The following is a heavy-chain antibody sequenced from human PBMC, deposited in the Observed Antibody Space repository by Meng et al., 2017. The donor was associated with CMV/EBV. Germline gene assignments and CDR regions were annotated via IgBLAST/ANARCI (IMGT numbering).Heavy chain of an antibody. J-gene: IGHJ3*02. V-gene: IGHV3-30-3*01. CDR2: ISYDGSNK. CDR1: GFTFSSYA. D-gene: IGHD2-21*01. Sequence: GGSLRLSCAASGFTFSSYAMHWVRQAPGKGLEWVAVISYDGSNKYYADSVKVRFTISRDNSKNTLYLQMNSLRAEDTAVYYCARERLLRWGGAFDIWGQGTMVTVSS. CDR3: ARERLLRWGGAFDI.